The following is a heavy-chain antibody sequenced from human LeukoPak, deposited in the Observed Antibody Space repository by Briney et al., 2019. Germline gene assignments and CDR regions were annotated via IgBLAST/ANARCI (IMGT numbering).Heavy chain of an antibody. J-gene: IGHJ4*02. CDR3: ARSPYSLLWFGELLYGDY. Sequence: ASVKVSCKASGYTFTSYDINWARQATGQGLEWMGWMNPNSGNTGYAQKFQGRVTMTRNTSISTAYMELSSLRSEDTAVYYCARSPYSLLWFGELLYGDYWGQGTLVTVSS. D-gene: IGHD3-10*01. CDR2: MNPNSGNT. V-gene: IGHV1-8*01. CDR1: GYTFTSYD.